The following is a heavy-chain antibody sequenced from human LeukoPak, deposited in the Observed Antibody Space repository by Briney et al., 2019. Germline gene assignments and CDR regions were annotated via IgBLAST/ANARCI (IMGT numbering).Heavy chain of an antibody. D-gene: IGHD2-15*01. J-gene: IGHJ4*02. CDR2: ISRNGNT. CDR1: GGSISSSSYY. Sequence: SETLSLTCTVSGGSISSSSYYWGWIRQPPGKGLEWIGSISRNGNTYYNPSLKSRVIVSADTSKNQLSLKLSSVAAADTAVYYCARASCSGSCYADYWGQGTLVTVSS. CDR3: ARASCSGSCYADY. V-gene: IGHV4-39*07.